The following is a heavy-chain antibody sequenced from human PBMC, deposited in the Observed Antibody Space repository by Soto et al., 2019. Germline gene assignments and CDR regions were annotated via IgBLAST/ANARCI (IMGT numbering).Heavy chain of an antibody. V-gene: IGHV1-69*12. CDR2: IIPLFGRA. D-gene: IGHD6-25*01. J-gene: IGHJ2*01. CDR1: VGTFSSYA. Sequence: QVQLVQSGAEVKKPGSSVKVSCKASVGTFSSYAISWVRQAPGQGLEWMGGIIPLFGRANYAQKFQGRVTITEAASTSTAHMELSSLRSEDTAVYYCAQTLGLAAAGPGRFDLWGRGTLVTVSS. CDR3: AQTLGLAAAGPGRFDL.